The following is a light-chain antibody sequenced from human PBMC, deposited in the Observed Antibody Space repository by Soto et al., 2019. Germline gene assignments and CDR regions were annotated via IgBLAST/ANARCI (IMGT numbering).Light chain of an antibody. CDR1: QSISSY. V-gene: IGKV1-5*03. J-gene: IGKJ1*01. CDR2: KAS. CDR3: QQYNSYPET. Sequence: EIQLTQSPSTLSASVGDRVTISGRASQSISSYLAWYQQKPGKAPSLLIYKASTWASGVPARFSGSGSGTDFTLTISSLQPEDVAVYYCQQYNSYPETLGQGTKVDIK.